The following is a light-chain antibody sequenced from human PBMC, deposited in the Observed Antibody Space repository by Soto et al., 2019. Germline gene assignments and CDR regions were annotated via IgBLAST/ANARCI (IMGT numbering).Light chain of an antibody. CDR3: SSDAGSNNLV. CDR1: SSDVGDYNY. J-gene: IGLJ1*01. Sequence: QSALTQPPSASGSPGQSVTISCTGTSSDVGDYNYVSWYQQHPGKAPKLMIYEVTKRPSGVPDRFSGSKSGNTASLTVSGLQAEDEAEYYCSSDAGSNNLVFGTGTKVTVL. CDR2: EVT. V-gene: IGLV2-8*01.